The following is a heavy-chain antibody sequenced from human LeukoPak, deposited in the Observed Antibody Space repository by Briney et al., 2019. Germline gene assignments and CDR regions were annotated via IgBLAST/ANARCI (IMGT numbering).Heavy chain of an antibody. CDR1: GYTFPSYA. V-gene: IGHV7-4-1*02. Sequence: ASVKVSCKASGYTFPSYAINWVRQAPGQGLEWMGWINTNTGNPTYAQGFTGRFVFSLDTSVSTAYLQISSLKAEDTAVYYCARRQMITFGGVIGYWGQGTLVTVSS. J-gene: IGHJ4*02. CDR2: INTNTGNP. CDR3: ARRQMITFGGVIGY. D-gene: IGHD3-16*01.